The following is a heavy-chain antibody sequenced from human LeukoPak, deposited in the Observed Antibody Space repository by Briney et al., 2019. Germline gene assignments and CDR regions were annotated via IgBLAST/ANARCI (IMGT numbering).Heavy chain of an antibody. V-gene: IGHV1-69*13. CDR1: GGTFSSYA. CDR3: ARGPLIAGIVGAKSDAFDI. CDR2: IIPIFGTA. Sequence: SVKVSCKASGGTFSSYAISWVRQAPGQGLEWMGGIIPIFGTANYAQKFQGRVTITADESTSTAYMELSSLRSEVTAVYYCARGPLIAGIVGAKSDAFDIWGQGTMVTVSS. J-gene: IGHJ3*02. D-gene: IGHD1-26*01.